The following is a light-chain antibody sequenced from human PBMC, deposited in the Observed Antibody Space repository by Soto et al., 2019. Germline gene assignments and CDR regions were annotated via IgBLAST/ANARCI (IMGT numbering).Light chain of an antibody. CDR1: QSISRW. CDR2: DAS. CDR3: QQYNTYSPWT. V-gene: IGKV1-5*01. Sequence: DIQMTQSPSTLAASVGDRVTITCRASQSISRWLAWSQQKPGKAPKLLIYDASSLERGVPSRLSVSGSGTEFTLTIRSLQPDDFATYYCQQYNTYSPWTFGQGTKVEIK. J-gene: IGKJ1*01.